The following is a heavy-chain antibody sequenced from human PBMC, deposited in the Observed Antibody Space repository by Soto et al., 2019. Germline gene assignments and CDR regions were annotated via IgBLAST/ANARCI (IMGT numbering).Heavy chain of an antibody. CDR1: GFTFSDYY. V-gene: IGHV3-11*01. CDR3: ARRPMSISGTGFDY. CDR2: ISSSGGTI. Sequence: GGSLRLSCAASGFTFSDYYRSWIRQAPGKGLEWVSYISSSGGTIYYADSVKGRFTISRDNAKNSLYLQMNSLRAEDTAVYYCARRPMSISGTGFDYWGQGTLVTV. J-gene: IGHJ4*02. D-gene: IGHD1-7*01.